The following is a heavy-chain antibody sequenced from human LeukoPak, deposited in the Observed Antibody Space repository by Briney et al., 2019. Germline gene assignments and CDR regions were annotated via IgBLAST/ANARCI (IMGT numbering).Heavy chain of an antibody. D-gene: IGHD5-18*01. CDR2: IYYSGST. J-gene: IGHJ4*02. Sequence: SQTLSLTCTVSGGSISSGGYYWSWIRQHPGKGLEWIGYIYYSGSTYYNPSLKSRVTISVDTSKSQFSLKLSSVTAADTAVYYCARDQGRGYSYGLRGVFDYWGQGTLVTVSS. V-gene: IGHV4-31*03. CDR3: ARDQGRGYSYGLRGVFDY. CDR1: GGSISSGGYY.